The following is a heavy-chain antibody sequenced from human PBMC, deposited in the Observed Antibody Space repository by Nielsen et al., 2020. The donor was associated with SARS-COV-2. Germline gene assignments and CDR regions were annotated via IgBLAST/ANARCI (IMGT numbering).Heavy chain of an antibody. J-gene: IGHJ4*02. Sequence: WIRQPPGKGLEWIGSIYYSGSTYYNPSLKSRVTISVDTSRNQFSLKLSSVTAADTAVYYCARHGPRSTSFGVVISLFSGFDYWGQGTLVTVSS. CDR2: IYYSGST. V-gene: IGHV4-39*01. D-gene: IGHD3-3*01. CDR3: ARHGPRSTSFGVVISLFSGFDY.